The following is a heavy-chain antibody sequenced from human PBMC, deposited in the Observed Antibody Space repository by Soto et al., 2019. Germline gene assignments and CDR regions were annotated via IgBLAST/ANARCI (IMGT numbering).Heavy chain of an antibody. D-gene: IGHD3-16*01. CDR3: ARDVSIMITFGGIPSGYYYYYMDV. CDR1: GGSISSGGYY. J-gene: IGHJ6*03. Sequence: SETLSLTCTVSGGSISSGGYYWSWIRQHPGKGLEWIGYIYYSGSTYYNPSLKSRVTISVDTSKNQFSLKLSSVTAADTAVYYCARDVSIMITFGGIPSGYYYYYMDVWGKGTTVTVSS. V-gene: IGHV4-31*03. CDR2: IYYSGST.